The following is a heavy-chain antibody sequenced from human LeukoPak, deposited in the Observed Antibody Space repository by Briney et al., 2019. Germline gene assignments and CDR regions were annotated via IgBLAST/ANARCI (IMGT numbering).Heavy chain of an antibody. V-gene: IGHV4-61*01. CDR1: GGSISSSSYY. CDR3: ARVLRYFDWLPTPGAFDI. CDR2: IYYSGST. J-gene: IGHJ3*02. D-gene: IGHD3-9*01. Sequence: PSETLSLTCTVSGGSISSSSYYWNWIRQPPGKGLEWIGFIYYSGSTNYNPSLKSRVTISVDTSKNQFSLKLSSVTAADTAVYYCARVLRYFDWLPTPGAFDIWGQGTMVTVSS.